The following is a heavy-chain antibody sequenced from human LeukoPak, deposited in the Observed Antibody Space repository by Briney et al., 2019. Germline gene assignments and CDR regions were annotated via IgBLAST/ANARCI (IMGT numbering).Heavy chain of an antibody. V-gene: IGHV3-30*18. D-gene: IGHD4-17*01. Sequence: PGRSLRLSRAASGFTFSSYGMHWVRQAPGKGLEWVAVISYDGSYKYYADSVKGRFTISRDNSKNTLYLQMNSLRAEDTAVYYCAKVGGYGDYALDYWGQGTLVTVSS. CDR1: GFTFSSYG. CDR3: AKVGGYGDYALDY. J-gene: IGHJ4*02. CDR2: ISYDGSYK.